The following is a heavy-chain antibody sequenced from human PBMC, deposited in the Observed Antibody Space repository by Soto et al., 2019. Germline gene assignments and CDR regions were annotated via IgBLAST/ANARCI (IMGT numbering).Heavy chain of an antibody. CDR3: ARGRNYYDFWSGHIAYYYGMDV. V-gene: IGHV1-69*13. Sequence: ASVKVSCKASGGTFSSYAISWVRQAPGQGLEWMGGIIPIFGTANYAQKFQGRVTITADESTSTAYMELSSLRSEDTAVYYCARGRNYYDFWSGHIAYYYGMDVWGQGTTVTVSS. J-gene: IGHJ6*02. D-gene: IGHD3-3*01. CDR1: GGTFSSYA. CDR2: IIPIFGTA.